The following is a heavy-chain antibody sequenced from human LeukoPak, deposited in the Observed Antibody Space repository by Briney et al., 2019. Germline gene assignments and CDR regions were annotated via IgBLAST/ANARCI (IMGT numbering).Heavy chain of an antibody. J-gene: IGHJ4*02. CDR2: INHSGST. CDR1: GGSCSGYY. D-gene: IGHD4-17*01. CDR3: AVSKKTVTLDY. Sequence: PSETLSLTCAVYGGSCSGYYWSWIRQPPGKGLEWIGEINHSGSTNYNPSLKSRVTISVDTSKNQFSLKLSSVTAADTAVYYCAVSKKTVTLDYWGQGTLVTVSS. V-gene: IGHV4-34*01.